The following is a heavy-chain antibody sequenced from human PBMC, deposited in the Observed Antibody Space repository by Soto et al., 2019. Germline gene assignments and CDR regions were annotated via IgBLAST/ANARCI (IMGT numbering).Heavy chain of an antibody. CDR2: INPNSGGT. V-gene: IGHV1-2*04. D-gene: IGHD6-6*01. CDR1: GYTFTGYY. J-gene: IGHJ6*02. CDR3: ARGGNIAARLRYSSYGMDV. Sequence: ASVKGSCKASGYTFTGYYMHWVRQAPGQGLEWMGWINPNSGGTNYAQKFQGWVTMTRDTSISTAYMELSRLRSDDTAVYYCARGGNIAARLRYSSYGMDVWGQGTTVTVSS.